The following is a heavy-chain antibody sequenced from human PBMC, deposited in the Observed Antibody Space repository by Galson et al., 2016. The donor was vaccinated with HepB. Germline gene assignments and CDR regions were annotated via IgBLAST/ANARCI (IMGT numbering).Heavy chain of an antibody. CDR3: AKRHEYCPPVGCSVDY. CDR2: DSMDGRRK. V-gene: IGHV3-30*18. D-gene: IGHD2/OR15-2a*01. CDR1: GFIFRNYG. Sequence: SLRLSCAGSGFIFRNYGMHWVRQAPGKGLEWVAADSMDGRRKFYADSVKGRFTISRDNSNNMLFLQMGSLRPGDTAVYYCAKRHEYCPPVGCSVDYWGQGTLVSVSS. J-gene: IGHJ4*02.